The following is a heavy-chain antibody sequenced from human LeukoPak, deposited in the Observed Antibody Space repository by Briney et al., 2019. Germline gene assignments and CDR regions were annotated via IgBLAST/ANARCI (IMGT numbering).Heavy chain of an antibody. Sequence: ASVQVSCKASGYTFTSYGISWVRQAPGQGLEWMGWISAYNGNTNYAQKLQGRVTMTTDTSTSTAYMELSSLRSDDTAVYYCARWADYYDSSGYYYGWGDYWGQGTLVT. V-gene: IGHV1-18*01. CDR2: ISAYNGNT. CDR3: ARWADYYDSSGYYYGWGDY. CDR1: GYTFTSYG. D-gene: IGHD3-22*01. J-gene: IGHJ4*02.